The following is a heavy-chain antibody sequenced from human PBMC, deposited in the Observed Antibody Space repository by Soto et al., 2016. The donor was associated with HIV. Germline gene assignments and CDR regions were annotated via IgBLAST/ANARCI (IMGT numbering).Heavy chain of an antibody. CDR3: ARDQHASGDYRDY. CDR1: GYTFTTYG. D-gene: IGHD3-10*01. CDR2: ISSNNGHT. Sequence: QVQLVQSGAEVKKPGASVKVSCKASGYTFTTYGISWVRQAPGQGLEWMGWISSNNGHTVYAQNFQGRVTMTTDTSTSTTYMELRSLRSDDTAIYYCARDQHASGDYRDYWGQGTLVTVSS. V-gene: IGHV1-18*01. J-gene: IGHJ4*02.